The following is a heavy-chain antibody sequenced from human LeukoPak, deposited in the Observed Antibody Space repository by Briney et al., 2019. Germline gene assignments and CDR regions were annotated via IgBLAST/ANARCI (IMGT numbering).Heavy chain of an antibody. Sequence: PSETLSLTCTVSGGSINSGSYYWGWIRQPPGKGLEWIGSIHYSGSTYYNSSLKSRVTISVDTSNNQFSLKLSSVTAADTAVYFCARPRYSSSAFDIWGQGTMITVSS. D-gene: IGHD6-13*01. V-gene: IGHV4-39*01. J-gene: IGHJ3*02. CDR1: GGSINSGSYY. CDR3: ARPRYSSSAFDI. CDR2: IHYSGST.